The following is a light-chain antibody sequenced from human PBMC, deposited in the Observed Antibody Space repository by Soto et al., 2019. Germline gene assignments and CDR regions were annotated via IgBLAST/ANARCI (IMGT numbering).Light chain of an antibody. Sequence: QSALTQPPSASGSPGQSVTISCTGTSSDVGGYNYVSWYQQHPGKAPKVMIYEVTKRPSGVPDRFSGSKSGNTASLTVSGLQADDEADYYCCSYAGSNNYVFGTGTKVTVL. J-gene: IGLJ1*01. CDR3: CSYAGSNNYV. V-gene: IGLV2-8*01. CDR2: EVT. CDR1: SSDVGGYNY.